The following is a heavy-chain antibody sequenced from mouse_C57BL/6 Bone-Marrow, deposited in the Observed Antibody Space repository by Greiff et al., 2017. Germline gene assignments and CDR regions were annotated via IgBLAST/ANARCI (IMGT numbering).Heavy chain of an antibody. CDR1: GFTFSDYG. D-gene: IGHD2-4*01. V-gene: IGHV5-17*01. CDR2: ISSGSSTI. J-gene: IGHJ4*01. CDR3: ARPDDYDGYYAMDY. Sequence: EVQLVESGGGLVKPGGSLKLSCAASGFTFSDYGMHWVRQAPEKGLEWVAYISSGSSTIYYADTVKGRFTISRDNAKNTLFLQMTSLRSEDTAMYYCARPDDYDGYYAMDYWGQGTSVTVSS.